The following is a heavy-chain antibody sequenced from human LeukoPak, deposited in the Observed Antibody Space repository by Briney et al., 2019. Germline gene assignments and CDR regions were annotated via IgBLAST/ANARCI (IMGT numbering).Heavy chain of an antibody. Sequence: SQTLSLTCTVSGGSASSGRYYWSWIRQPAGKGLEWIGHIYTTGSSNYNPSLESRVIMSVDTSKNQFSLKLNSMTAADTAVYYCARVDCRSTSCTTNWFDPWGQGTLVTVSS. CDR2: IYTTGSS. J-gene: IGHJ5*02. V-gene: IGHV4-61*09. D-gene: IGHD2-2*01. CDR1: GGSASSGRYY. CDR3: ARVDCRSTSCTTNWFDP.